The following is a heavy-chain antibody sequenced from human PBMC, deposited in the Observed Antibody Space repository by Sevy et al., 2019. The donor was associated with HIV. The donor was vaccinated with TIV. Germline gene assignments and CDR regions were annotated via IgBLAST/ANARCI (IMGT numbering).Heavy chain of an antibody. J-gene: IGHJ4*02. D-gene: IGHD2-2*01. CDR1: GFTFSSYT. CDR2: ITGGSSYI. CDR3: ARDGGCSSTSCSLCFDC. Sequence: GGSLRLSCAASGFTFSSYTMNWVRQAPGKGLEWVSSITGGSSYIYYADSVKGRYTISRDNAKNSLYLQMNSLRAEDTAVYDCARDGGCSSTSCSLCFDCWGQGSLVTVSS. V-gene: IGHV3-21*01.